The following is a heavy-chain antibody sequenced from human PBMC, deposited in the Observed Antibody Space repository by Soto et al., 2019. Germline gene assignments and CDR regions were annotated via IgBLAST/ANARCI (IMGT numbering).Heavy chain of an antibody. Sequence: PSETLSLTCAVYGGSFSGYYWSWIRQPPGKGLEWIGEINHSGSTNYNPSLKSRVTISVDTSKNQFSLKLSSVTAADTAVYYCARQGLLDYYYGMDVWGQGTTVS. V-gene: IGHV4-34*01. CDR2: INHSGST. J-gene: IGHJ6*02. CDR3: ARQGLLDYYYGMDV. CDR1: GGSFSGYY. D-gene: IGHD3-22*01.